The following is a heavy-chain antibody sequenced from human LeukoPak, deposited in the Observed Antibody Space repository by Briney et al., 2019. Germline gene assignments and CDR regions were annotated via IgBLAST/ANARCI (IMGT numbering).Heavy chain of an antibody. CDR2: LSYDGTHK. J-gene: IGHJ4*02. Sequence: PGGSLRLSCTASRFTFSSYSMHWVRQAPGKGLEWVAVLSYDGTHKYYTDSVKGRFTISRDNSKNTLCLQMNSLRPEDTAVYFCARGAGGYSYGYPDSWGQGTLVSVSS. V-gene: IGHV3-30*04. CDR3: ARGAGGYSYGYPDS. CDR1: RFTFSSYS. D-gene: IGHD5-18*01.